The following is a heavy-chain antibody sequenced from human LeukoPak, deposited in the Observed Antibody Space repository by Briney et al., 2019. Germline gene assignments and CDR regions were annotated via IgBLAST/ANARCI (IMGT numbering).Heavy chain of an antibody. CDR2: IKQDESEK. J-gene: IGHJ3*02. D-gene: IGHD1-1*01. CDR1: GFTLSRYW. Sequence: GGSLRLSCVASGFTLSRYWMSWVRQAPGKGLEWVANIKQDESEKKYVDSVKGRFTISRDNTKNSLYLQMNSLRAEDTAVYYCARDPPHWNDGVDDAFDIWGQGTMVTVPS. V-gene: IGHV3-7*01. CDR3: ARDPPHWNDGVDDAFDI.